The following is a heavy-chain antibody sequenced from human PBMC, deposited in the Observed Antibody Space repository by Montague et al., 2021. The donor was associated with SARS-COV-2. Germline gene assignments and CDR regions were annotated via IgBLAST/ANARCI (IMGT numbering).Heavy chain of an antibody. CDR3: ARALVPEEWLLGGEYYYYMDF. CDR1: GGSISSYC. D-gene: IGHD3-3*01. CDR2: IYYGGST. V-gene: IGHV4-59*01. Sequence: SETLSLTCAVSGGSISSYCWSWVRQPPWKGLEWIGYIYYGGSTNYNPSLKIRVTISVDTSKNQFSLKLSSVTAADTAVYYCARALVPEEWLLGGEYYYYMDFWGKGTPVTVSS. J-gene: IGHJ6*03.